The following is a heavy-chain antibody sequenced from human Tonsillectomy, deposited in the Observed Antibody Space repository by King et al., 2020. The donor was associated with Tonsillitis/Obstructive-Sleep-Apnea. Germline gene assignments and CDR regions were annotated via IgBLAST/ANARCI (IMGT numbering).Heavy chain of an antibody. Sequence: VQLVESGGGLVQPGGSLRLSCAASGFTFSNYWMSWVLQAPGKGLEWVANIKQDGSEKYYVDSVKGRFTISRDNAQNSLYLQMNSLRAEDTAGYYCARDPVAAIYYYYMDVWGKGTTVTVSS. CDR3: ARDPVAAIYYYYMDV. CDR2: IKQDGSEK. CDR1: GFTFSNYW. D-gene: IGHD2-15*01. J-gene: IGHJ6*03. V-gene: IGHV3-7*04.